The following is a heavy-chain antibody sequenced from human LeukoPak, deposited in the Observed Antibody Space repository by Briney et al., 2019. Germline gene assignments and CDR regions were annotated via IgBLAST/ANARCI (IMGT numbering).Heavy chain of an antibody. CDR2: INHSGST. V-gene: IGHV4-34*01. D-gene: IGHD4-17*01. Sequence: SETLSLTCAVYGGSFSGYYWSGIRQPPGKGLEWIGEINHSGSTNYNPSLKSRVTISVDTSKNQFSLKLSSVTAADTAVYYCARAPDYGDYETAFDIWGQGTMVTVSS. J-gene: IGHJ3*02. CDR1: GGSFSGYY. CDR3: ARAPDYGDYETAFDI.